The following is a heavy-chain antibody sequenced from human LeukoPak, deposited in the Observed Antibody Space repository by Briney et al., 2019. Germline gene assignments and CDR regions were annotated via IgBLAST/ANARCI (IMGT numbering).Heavy chain of an antibody. CDR2: SRNKADSYTA. J-gene: IGHJ4*02. V-gene: IGHV3-72*01. CDR1: GFTFSGNA. Sequence: GGSLRLSCAASGFTFSGNAMSWVRQAPGKGLEWVGRSRNKADSYTAEYAASVKGRFTISRDESKNSLYLQISSLKTEDAAVYYCATSSWYRLAYWGQGSLVTVSS. D-gene: IGHD6-13*01. CDR3: ATSSWYRLAY.